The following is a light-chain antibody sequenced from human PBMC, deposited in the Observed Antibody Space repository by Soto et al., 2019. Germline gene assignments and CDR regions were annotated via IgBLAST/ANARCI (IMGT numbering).Light chain of an antibody. CDR1: QSVLYTSSNKNS. CDR2: GTS. J-gene: IGKJ1*01. CDR3: LQHDTYPRT. V-gene: IGKV4-1*01. Sequence: IVLTNSPDSLAASLGDRAPIKCKSSQSVLYTSSNKNSLDWYQQKQGKAPKSLIYGTSNLQYGAPSRFRGSRSGTEFTLPLTRLQPEDFVTDYCLQHDTYPRTFGQGTKVDI.